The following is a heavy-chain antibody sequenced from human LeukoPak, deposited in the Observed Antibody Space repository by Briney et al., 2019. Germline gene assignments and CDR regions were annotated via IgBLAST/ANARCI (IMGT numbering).Heavy chain of an antibody. Sequence: GASVKVSXKASGYTFTSYGISWVRQAPGQGLEWMGWISAYNGNTNYAQKLQGRVTMTTDTSTSTAYMELRSLRSDDTAVYYCARLRGYYDSSGYYLWGQGTLVTVSS. CDR2: ISAYNGNT. V-gene: IGHV1-18*01. CDR1: GYTFTSYG. CDR3: ARLRGYYDSSGYYL. D-gene: IGHD3-22*01. J-gene: IGHJ4*02.